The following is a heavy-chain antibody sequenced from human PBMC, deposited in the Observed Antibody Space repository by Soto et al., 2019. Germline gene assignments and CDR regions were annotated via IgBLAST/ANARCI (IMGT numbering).Heavy chain of an antibody. J-gene: IGHJ4*02. V-gene: IGHV3-15*01. CDR3: ITAPLR. CDR2: IRSQGDGVTA. CDR1: GFTFSNAW. Sequence: QLVESGGGFVKPGMALRLTCAASGFTFSNAWMTLVRQAPGKGLERVGLIRSQGDGVTADYAAPVRGRFTISRDDSQNLVFLHLDTLQPEDTAVYYCITAPLRWCQGTMVTVSS.